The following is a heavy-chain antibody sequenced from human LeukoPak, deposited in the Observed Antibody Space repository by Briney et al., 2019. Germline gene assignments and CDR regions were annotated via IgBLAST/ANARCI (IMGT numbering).Heavy chain of an antibody. CDR3: ARADTVVTASDY. CDR2: ISAYNGDT. V-gene: IGHV1-18*01. Sequence: ASVKVSCKASGYPFTSYYINWVRQAPGQGLEWMGWISAYNGDTNYAQNLQGRVTMTTDTSTDTAYMELRSLRSDDTAVYYCARADTVVTASDYWGQGTLVTVSS. J-gene: IGHJ4*02. CDR1: GYPFTSYY. D-gene: IGHD4-23*01.